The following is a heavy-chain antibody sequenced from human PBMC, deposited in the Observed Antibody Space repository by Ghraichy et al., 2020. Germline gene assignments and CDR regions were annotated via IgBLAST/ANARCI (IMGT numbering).Heavy chain of an antibody. J-gene: IGHJ4*02. Sequence: SETLSLTCTVSGGSISSYYWSWIRQPPGKGLEWIGYIYYSGSTNYNPSLKSRVTISVDTSKNQFSLKLSSVTAADTAVYYCARATAYGGYGLDYWGQGTLVTVSS. CDR3: ARATAYGGYGLDY. CDR1: GGSISSYY. CDR2: IYYSGST. D-gene: IGHD5-12*01. V-gene: IGHV4-59*01.